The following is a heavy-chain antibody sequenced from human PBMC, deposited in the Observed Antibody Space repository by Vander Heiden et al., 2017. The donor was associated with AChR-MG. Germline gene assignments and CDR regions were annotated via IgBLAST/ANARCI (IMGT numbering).Heavy chain of an antibody. Sequence: QVHLVQSGAEMKQPGASVRVSCTASRSKFDVFGINSARQAPGRGLGWMGWISTFTHNTDSALMFQGRVTMTADASTDTAYLDMRSLRSDDTAVYFCARDYSFEAGIFHSKHWGLVTLVTVTS. CDR2: ISTFTHNT. J-gene: IGHJ4*02. CDR1: RSKFDVFG. CDR3: ARDYSFEAGIFHSKH. V-gene: IGHV1-18*01. D-gene: IGHD3-10*01.